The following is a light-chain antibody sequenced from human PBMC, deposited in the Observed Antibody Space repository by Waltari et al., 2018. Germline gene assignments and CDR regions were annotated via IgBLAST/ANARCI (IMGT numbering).Light chain of an antibody. CDR2: GAS. J-gene: IGKJ1*01. Sequence: EIVLTQSPGTLSLSPGERATLSCRASQSVSSIYLAWYQQKPGQAPRLLIYGASGRATGIPDRFSGSVSGTDFTLTISRLEPEDFAVYYCQQFGNSQWTFGQGTKVEIK. V-gene: IGKV3-20*01. CDR1: QSVSSIY. CDR3: QQFGNSQWT.